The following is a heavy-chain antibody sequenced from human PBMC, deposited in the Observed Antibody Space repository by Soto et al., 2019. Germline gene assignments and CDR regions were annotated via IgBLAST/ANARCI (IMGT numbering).Heavy chain of an antibody. V-gene: IGHV1-69*06. CDR1: GGTFSSYA. CDR2: IIPIFGTA. CDR3: ARGSNITMVRGVISYGMDV. D-gene: IGHD3-10*01. Sequence: VQLVQSGAEVKKPGSSVKVSCKASGGTFSSYAISWVRQAPGQGLEWMGGIIPIFGTANYAQKFQGRVTITADKSTSTAYMELSSLRSEDTAVYYCARGSNITMVRGVISYGMDVWGQGTTVTVSS. J-gene: IGHJ6*02.